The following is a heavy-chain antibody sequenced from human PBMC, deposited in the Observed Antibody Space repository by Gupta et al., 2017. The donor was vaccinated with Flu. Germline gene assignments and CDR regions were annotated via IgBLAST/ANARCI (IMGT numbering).Heavy chain of an antibody. D-gene: IGHD6-13*01. CDR1: GFTVSRTY. V-gene: IGHV3-53*04. CDR2: IYSGGST. CDR3: ARAEQQLRYGMDV. J-gene: IGHJ6*02. Sequence: EVQLVESGGGLVQPGGSLSLSCAASGFTVSRTYMSWVRQAPGKGLEWVSVIYSGGSTYYADSVKGRFTISRHNSKNTLYLQMNSLRAEDTAVYYCARAEQQLRYGMDVWGQGTTVTVSS.